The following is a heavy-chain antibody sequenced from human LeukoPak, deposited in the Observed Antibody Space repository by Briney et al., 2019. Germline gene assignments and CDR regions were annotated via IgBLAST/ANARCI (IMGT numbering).Heavy chain of an antibody. D-gene: IGHD3-10*01. CDR2: IYYSGST. Sequence: SETLSLTCTVSGGSISTSNYFWGWIRQSPGKGLEWIGSIYYSGSTYYNPSLKSRVTISVDTSKNQFSLKLSSVTAADTAVYYCAREYYYGSGSYNNWFDPWGQGTLVTVSS. V-gene: IGHV4-39*07. J-gene: IGHJ5*02. CDR1: GGSISTSNYF. CDR3: AREYYYGSGSYNNWFDP.